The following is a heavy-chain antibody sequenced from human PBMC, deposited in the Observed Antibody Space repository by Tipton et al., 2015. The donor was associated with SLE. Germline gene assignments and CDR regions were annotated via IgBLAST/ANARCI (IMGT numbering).Heavy chain of an antibody. J-gene: IGHJ4*02. V-gene: IGHV3-66*01. CDR3: ATTTTMTNYIDY. CDR1: GFTVSSNY. D-gene: IGHD4-17*01. CDR2: IYSGGST. Sequence: SLRLSCAASGFTVSSNYMSWVRQAPGKGLEWVSVIYSGGSTYYADSVKGRFTISRDNSKSTLYLQMNSLRGEDTAVYYCATTTTMTNYIDYWGQGTLVTVSS.